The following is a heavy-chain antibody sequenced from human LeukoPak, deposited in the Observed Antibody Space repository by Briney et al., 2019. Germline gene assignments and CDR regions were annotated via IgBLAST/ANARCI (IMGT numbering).Heavy chain of an antibody. CDR1: GYSISSGYY. V-gene: IGHV4-38-2*01. CDR3: ATSDAGIAAAVDHYGMDV. CDR2: IYHSGST. Sequence: SETLSLTCAVSGYSISSGYYWGWIRQPPGKGLEWIGSIYHSGSTYYNPSLKSRVTISVDTSKNQFSLKLSSVTAADTAVYYCATSDAGIAAAVDHYGMDVWGQGTLVTVSS. D-gene: IGHD6-13*01. J-gene: IGHJ6*02.